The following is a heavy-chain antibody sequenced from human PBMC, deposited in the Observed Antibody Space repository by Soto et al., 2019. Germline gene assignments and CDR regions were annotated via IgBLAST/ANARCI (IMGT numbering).Heavy chain of an antibody. D-gene: IGHD4-17*01. Sequence: EVQLLESGGGLVQPGGSLRLSCAASGFTFSSYAMSWVRQAPGKGLEWVSAISGSGGSTYYADSVKGRFTISRDNSKNTLYRQMNSRRAEDTAVYYCAKDLATVTTIRYSFYGMDVWGQGTTVTVSS. CDR1: GFTFSSYA. CDR2: ISGSGGST. V-gene: IGHV3-23*01. CDR3: AKDLATVTTIRYSFYGMDV. J-gene: IGHJ6*02.